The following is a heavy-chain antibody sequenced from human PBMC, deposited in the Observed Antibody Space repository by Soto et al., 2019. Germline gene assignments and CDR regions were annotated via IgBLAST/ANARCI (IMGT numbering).Heavy chain of an antibody. Sequence: TSETLSLTCTVSGGSVSSGSYYWSWIRQPPGKGLEWIGYIYYSGSTNYNPSLKSRVTISVDTSKNQFSLKLSSVTAADTAVYYCARVGYCGGDCYPFDYWGQGTLVTVSS. CDR3: ARVGYCGGDCYPFDY. CDR2: IYYSGST. J-gene: IGHJ4*02. D-gene: IGHD2-21*02. V-gene: IGHV4-61*01. CDR1: GGSVSSGSYY.